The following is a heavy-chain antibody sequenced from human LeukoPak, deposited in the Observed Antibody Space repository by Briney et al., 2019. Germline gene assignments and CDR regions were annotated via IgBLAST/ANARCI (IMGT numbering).Heavy chain of an antibody. J-gene: IGHJ5*02. CDR3: ARNGGYSYGYDP. Sequence: ASVKVSCKASGGXFSSYAISWVRQAPGQGLEWMGGIIPIFGTANYAQKFQGRVTITADESTSTAYVELSSLRSEDTAVYYCARNGGYSYGYDPWGQGTLVTVSS. D-gene: IGHD5-18*01. CDR1: GGXFSSYA. V-gene: IGHV1-69*13. CDR2: IIPIFGTA.